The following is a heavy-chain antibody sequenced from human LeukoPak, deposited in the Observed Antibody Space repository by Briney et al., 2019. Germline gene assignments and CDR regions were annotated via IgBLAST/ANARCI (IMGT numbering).Heavy chain of an antibody. CDR3: ARQQRIRHCSEGVCTEGYYFDY. D-gene: IGHD2-15*01. Sequence: GASLRLSCAGTGFAFNMFAIDWVRQAPGKGLEWVSGLSRGDSTTNYADSVKGRFTISRDKSQNSVFLQLNSLRPEDTAVYYCARQQRIRHCSEGVCTEGYYFDYWGQGTLVTVSS. CDR2: LSRGDSTT. CDR1: GFAFNMFA. J-gene: IGHJ4*02. V-gene: IGHV3-23*01.